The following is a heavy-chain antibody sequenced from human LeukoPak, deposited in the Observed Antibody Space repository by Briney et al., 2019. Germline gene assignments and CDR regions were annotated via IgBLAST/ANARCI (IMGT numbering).Heavy chain of an antibody. D-gene: IGHD3-22*01. CDR3: AREGRGYYDSSGSLDY. J-gene: IGHJ4*02. Sequence: ASVKVSCKASGHTFTSYYMHWVRQAPGQGLEWMGIINPSGGSTSYAQKFQGRVTMTRDMSTGTVYMELSSLRSEDTAVYYCAREGRGYYDSSGSLDYWGQGTLVTVSS. CDR1: GHTFTSYY. V-gene: IGHV1-46*01. CDR2: INPSGGST.